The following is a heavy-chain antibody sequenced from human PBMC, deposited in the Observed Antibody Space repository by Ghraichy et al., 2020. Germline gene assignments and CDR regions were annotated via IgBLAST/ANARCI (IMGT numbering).Heavy chain of an antibody. J-gene: IGHJ3*02. D-gene: IGHD6-19*01. Sequence: GGSLRLSCAASGFTFDDYAMHWVRQAPGKGLEWVSLISGDGGSTYYADSVKGRFTISRDNSKNSLYLQMNSLRTEDTALYYCAKGSGYSSYAAAFDIWGQGTMVTVSS. CDR2: ISGDGGST. CDR3: AKGSGYSSYAAAFDI. V-gene: IGHV3-43*02. CDR1: GFTFDDYA.